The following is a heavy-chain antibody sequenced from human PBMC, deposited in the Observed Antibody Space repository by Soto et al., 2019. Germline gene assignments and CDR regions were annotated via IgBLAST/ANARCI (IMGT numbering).Heavy chain of an antibody. D-gene: IGHD6-6*01. V-gene: IGHV3-30-3*01. CDR1: GFTFSTYA. Sequence: QVQLVESGGGVVQPGRSLRLSCAASGFTFSTYAMHWVRQAPGKGLAWVAVISYDGSNKDYADSVKGRFTISRDNAKNTLYLQMNSLRAEDTALYYCARDLEQLVSGYYYGMDVWGQGTTVTVSS. CDR3: ARDLEQLVSGYYYGMDV. J-gene: IGHJ6*02. CDR2: ISYDGSNK.